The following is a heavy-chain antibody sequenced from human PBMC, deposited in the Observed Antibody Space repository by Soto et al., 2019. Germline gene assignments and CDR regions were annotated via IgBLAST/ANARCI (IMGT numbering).Heavy chain of an antibody. V-gene: IGHV4-30-2*01. CDR3: ARGRVVVRAAVMFNCRGP. J-gene: IGHJ5*02. D-gene: IGHD2-2*01. Sequence: SETQSLTCATSGAPITWGDYSRNWIRQPPGKGLEWLGYIFHGGSTYYNPSLRSRVTISVDRSRTQFSLQMNTDTAPNTAASYCARGRVVVRAAVMFNCRGPWGQGPLGTVSS. CDR1: GAPITWGDYS. CDR2: IFHGGST.